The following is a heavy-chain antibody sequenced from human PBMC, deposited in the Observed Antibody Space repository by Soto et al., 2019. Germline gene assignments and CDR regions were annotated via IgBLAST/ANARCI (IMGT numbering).Heavy chain of an antibody. CDR2: ISAYNDYT. D-gene: IGHD3-10*01. CDR1: GYTFISYG. J-gene: IGHJ6*02. Sequence: QVQLVQSGAEVKKPGSSVKVSCKASGYTFISYGISWVRQAPGQGLEWMGWISAYNDYTNYAQKLQGRGTMTTDTSTRIAYLELRSLRSDDTAVYYCAREGYYSGSGSYSPPRYYGMDVWGQGTTVTVSS. CDR3: AREGYYSGSGSYSPPRYYGMDV. V-gene: IGHV1-18*01.